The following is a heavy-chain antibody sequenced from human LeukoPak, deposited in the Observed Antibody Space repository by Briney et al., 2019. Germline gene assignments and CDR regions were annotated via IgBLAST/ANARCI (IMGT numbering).Heavy chain of an antibody. D-gene: IGHD6-13*01. J-gene: IGHJ4*02. CDR3: ASIAAAGNRRLNY. CDR2: MNPNSGNT. V-gene: IGHV1-8*01. CDR1: GYTFTSYD. Sequence: RASVKVSCKASGYTFTSYDINWVRQATGQGLEWMGWMNPNSGNTGYAQKFQGRITMTRNTSISTAYMELSSLTSEDTAVYYCASIAAAGNRRLNYWGQGTLVTVSS.